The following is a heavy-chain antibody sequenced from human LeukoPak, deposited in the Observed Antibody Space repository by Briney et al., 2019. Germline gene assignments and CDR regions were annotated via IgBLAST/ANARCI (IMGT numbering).Heavy chain of an antibody. V-gene: IGHV3-30-3*01. D-gene: IGHD1-26*01. J-gene: IGHJ3*02. CDR2: ISYDGSNK. CDR3: ARDGSGSYYFGAFDI. Sequence: GGSLRLSCSASGFTFSSYAMHWVRQAPAKGLGWVAVISYDGSNKYYADSVKGRFTISRDNSKNTLYLQMNSLRAEDTAVYYCARDGSGSYYFGAFDIWGQGTMVTVSS. CDR1: GFTFSSYA.